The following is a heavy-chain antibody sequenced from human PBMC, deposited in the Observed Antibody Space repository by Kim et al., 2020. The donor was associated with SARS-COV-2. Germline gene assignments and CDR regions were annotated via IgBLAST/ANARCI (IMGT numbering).Heavy chain of an antibody. V-gene: IGHV4-39*07. CDR3: ASGGSYSSPWADYNYY. D-gene: IGHD6-6*01. CDR1: GGSISSRSYY. Sequence: SETLSLTCTVSGGSISSRSYYWGWIRQPPGKGLEWLGSIYYSGSTHYNPSLQSRVTISVDTSNNQFSLKLNSVTAADTAVYYCASGGSYSSPWADYNYY. J-gene: IGHJ6*01. CDR2: IYYSGST.